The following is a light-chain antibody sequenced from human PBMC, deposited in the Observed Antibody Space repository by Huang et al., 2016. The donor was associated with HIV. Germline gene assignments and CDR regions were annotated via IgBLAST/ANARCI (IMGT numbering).Light chain of an antibody. CDR3: QQYYTYPLT. V-gene: IGKV1-8*01. J-gene: IGKJ5*01. CDR1: QAISDY. Sequence: AIQMTQSPSSLSASTGDRVTITCRASQAISDYLAWFQQKPGKAPKLLIYAASTLQSGVPSRFSGSGSGTDFTFTISRLQSEDFATYYCQQYYTYPLTFGPGTRLETK. CDR2: AAS.